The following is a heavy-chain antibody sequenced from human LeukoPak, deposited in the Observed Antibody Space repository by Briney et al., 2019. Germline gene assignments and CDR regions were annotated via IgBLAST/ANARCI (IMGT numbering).Heavy chain of an antibody. D-gene: IGHD2-15*01. CDR2: ISSSNSHT. CDR3: ARDISSSTRAFDI. J-gene: IGHJ3*02. CDR1: GFTLSTYE. Sequence: PGGSLRLSCAASGFTLSTYEMTWVRQAPGKGVEWGSFISSSNSHTFYADSVKGRFTIYRDTAKNSLYLQMNNLRGEDTAVYYCARDISSSTRAFDIWGQGTMVAVS. V-gene: IGHV3-48*03.